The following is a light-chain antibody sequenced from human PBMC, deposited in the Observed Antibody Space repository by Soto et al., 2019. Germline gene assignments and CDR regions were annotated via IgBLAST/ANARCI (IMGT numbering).Light chain of an antibody. V-gene: IGKV1-27*01. J-gene: IGKJ1*01. Sequence: DIQVTQYPSSLSASVGDRVTITCRASQSISRYLAWYQKKPGKVPKLLIYAASTLQSGVPSRFSGSGSGTDFTLTISSLQPEDVATYYCQKYNSAPQTFGQGTKVDIK. CDR2: AAS. CDR1: QSISRY. CDR3: QKYNSAPQT.